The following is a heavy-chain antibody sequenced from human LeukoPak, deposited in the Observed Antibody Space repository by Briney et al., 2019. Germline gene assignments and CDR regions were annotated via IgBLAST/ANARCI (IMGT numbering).Heavy chain of an antibody. J-gene: IGHJ4*02. V-gene: IGHV4-59*01. CDR2: IYYSGST. D-gene: IGHD6-13*01. CDR3: ARVISRYSSSWYVRYFDY. CDR1: GGSISSYY. Sequence: SETLSLTCTVSGGSISSYYWSWIWQPPGKGLEWIGYIYYSGSTNYNPSLKSRVTISVDTSKNQFSLKLSSVTAADTAVYYCARVISRYSSSWYVRYFDYWGQGTLVTVSS.